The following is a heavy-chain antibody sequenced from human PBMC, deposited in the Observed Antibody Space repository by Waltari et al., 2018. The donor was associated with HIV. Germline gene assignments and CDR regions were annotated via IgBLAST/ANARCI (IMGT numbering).Heavy chain of an antibody. Sequence: QVQLVQSGAEVKKPGASVKVSCKASGYTFTSFDVSWVRPATGHGLEWMGWMSPNSGNTGYAQKFQGRITMTRDTPTGTAYMELSSLRSEDTAVYYCARGQNWGASYWYFDLWGRGTLVTVSS. J-gene: IGHJ2*01. D-gene: IGHD7-27*01. V-gene: IGHV1-8*01. CDR2: MSPNSGNT. CDR3: ARGQNWGASYWYFDL. CDR1: GYTFTSFD.